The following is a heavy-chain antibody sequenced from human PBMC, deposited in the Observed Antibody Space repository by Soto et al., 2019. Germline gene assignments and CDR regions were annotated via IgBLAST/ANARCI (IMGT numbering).Heavy chain of an antibody. V-gene: IGHV4-34*01. Sequence: QVQLQQWGAGLLKPSETLSLTCAVYGGSFSGYYWSWIRQPPGKGLEWIGEINHSGSTNYHPSLKSRVTISVDTSKNQFSLKLSSVTAADTAVYYCALWDYGDYYFHYWGQGTPVTVSS. J-gene: IGHJ4*02. D-gene: IGHD4-17*01. CDR1: GGSFSGYY. CDR2: INHSGST. CDR3: ALWDYGDYYFHY.